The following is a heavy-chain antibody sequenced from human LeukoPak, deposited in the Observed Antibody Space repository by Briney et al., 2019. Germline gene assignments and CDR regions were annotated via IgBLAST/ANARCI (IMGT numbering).Heavy chain of an antibody. V-gene: IGHV3-53*01. D-gene: IGHD3-22*01. Sequence: GGSLRLSCAASGFTVSSNYVSWVRQAPGKGLEWVSVIYSGGSTYYADSVKGRFTISRDNSKNTLYLQMNSLRAEDTAVYYCARDLGTRDYYDSSGFAWGQGTLVTVSS. CDR1: GFTVSSNY. CDR3: ARDLGTRDYYDSSGFA. CDR2: IYSGGST. J-gene: IGHJ5*02.